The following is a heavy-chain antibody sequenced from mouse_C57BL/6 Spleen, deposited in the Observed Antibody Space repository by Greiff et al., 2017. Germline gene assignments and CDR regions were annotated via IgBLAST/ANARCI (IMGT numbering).Heavy chain of an antibody. CDR1: GYTFTSYW. CDR2: IDPSDSYT. CDR3: ARRRDYYLYAMDY. Sequence: VQLQQPGAELVMPGASVKLSCKASGYTFTSYWMHWVKQRPGQGLEWIGEIDPSDSYTNYNQKFKGKSTLTVDKSSSTAYMQLSSLTSEDSAVYYCARRRDYYLYAMDYWGQGTSVTVSS. D-gene: IGHD1-1*01. V-gene: IGHV1-69*01. J-gene: IGHJ4*01.